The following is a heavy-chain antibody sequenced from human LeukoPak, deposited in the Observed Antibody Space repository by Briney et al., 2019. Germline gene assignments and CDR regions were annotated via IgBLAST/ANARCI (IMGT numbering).Heavy chain of an antibody. J-gene: IGHJ4*02. V-gene: IGHV1-18*01. CDR1: GYTFTSYG. Sequence: ASVKVSCKASGYTFTSYGISWVRQAPGQGLEWMGWISAYNGNTNYAQKLQGRVTMTTDTSTSTAYMELRSLRSDDTAVYYCARDKRYSGYSYGTFDYWGQGTLVTVSS. CDR3: ARDKRYSGYSYGTFDY. D-gene: IGHD5-18*01. CDR2: ISAYNGNT.